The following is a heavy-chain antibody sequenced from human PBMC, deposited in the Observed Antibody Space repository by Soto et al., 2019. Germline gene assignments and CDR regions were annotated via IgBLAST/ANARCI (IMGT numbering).Heavy chain of an antibody. J-gene: IGHJ6*02. CDR1: GYSFTSHW. D-gene: IGHD1-1*01. V-gene: IGHV5-10-1*01. CDR2: IDPSDSYT. CDR3: ARRLSGPKEEYNAYSFYGLDV. Sequence: GESLKISCQGSGYSFTSHWITWVRQTPGKGLEWMGRIDPSDSYTNYSPSFQGRVTISADRSISTAFLQWSSLEASDTAIYYCARRLSGPKEEYNAYSFYGLDVWGQGTSVTVPS.